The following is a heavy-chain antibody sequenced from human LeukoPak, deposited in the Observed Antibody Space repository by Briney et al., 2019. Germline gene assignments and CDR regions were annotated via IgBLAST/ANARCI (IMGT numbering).Heavy chain of an antibody. CDR2: INPYSGDT. D-gene: IGHD6-13*01. Sequence: ASVKVSCKASGYTFTGYHIHWVRQAPGQRLEWMGRINPYSGDTNFAQKFQGRVTITRDTSITTAYMDLSSLTPDDTAVYFCARDQGSLTRSWYTGYWGQGTQVTVSS. CDR1: GYTFTGYH. J-gene: IGHJ4*02. V-gene: IGHV1-2*06. CDR3: ARDQGSLTRSWYTGY.